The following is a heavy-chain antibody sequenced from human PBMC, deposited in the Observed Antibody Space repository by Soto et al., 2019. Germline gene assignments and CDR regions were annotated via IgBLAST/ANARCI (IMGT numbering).Heavy chain of an antibody. V-gene: IGHV1-46*03. D-gene: IGHD2-15*01. CDR3: ASKALGYCSGGSCSRDYYYMDV. Sequence: GASVKVSCKASGYTFTSYYRHWVRQATEQGLEWMGIINPSGGSTSYAQKFQGRVTMTRDTSTSTVYMELSSLRSEDTAVYYCASKALGYCSGGSCSRDYYYMDVWGKGTTVTVSS. CDR1: GYTFTSYY. J-gene: IGHJ6*03. CDR2: INPSGGST.